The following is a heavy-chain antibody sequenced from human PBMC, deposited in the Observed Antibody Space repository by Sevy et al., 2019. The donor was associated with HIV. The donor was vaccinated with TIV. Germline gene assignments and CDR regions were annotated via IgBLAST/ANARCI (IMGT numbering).Heavy chain of an antibody. D-gene: IGHD2-2*01. J-gene: IGHJ6*02. CDR1: GFTFSSYV. Sequence: GGSLRLSCAASGFTFSSYVMTWVRQAPGKGLEWVSGISGSGGNTYYADSVKGRFTISRDNSKDTLYLQMNSLRVEDTAIYYCAKAPSTWYAPIGGMDVWGQGTTVTVSS. CDR2: ISGSGGNT. CDR3: AKAPSTWYAPIGGMDV. V-gene: IGHV3-23*01.